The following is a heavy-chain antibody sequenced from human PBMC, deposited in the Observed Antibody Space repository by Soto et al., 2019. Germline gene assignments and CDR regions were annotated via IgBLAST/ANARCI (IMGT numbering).Heavy chain of an antibody. CDR1: GFTFSSYD. J-gene: IGHJ4*02. V-gene: IGHV3-13*01. CDR3: ARGQLTKDIVVVVAADPGGFDY. Sequence: GGSLRLSCAASGFTFSSYDMHWVRQATGKGLEWVSAIGTAGDTYYPGSVKGRFTISRENAKNSLYLQMNSLRAEDTAVYYCARGQLTKDIVVVVAADPGGFDYWGQGTLVTVSS. CDR2: IGTAGDT. D-gene: IGHD2-15*01.